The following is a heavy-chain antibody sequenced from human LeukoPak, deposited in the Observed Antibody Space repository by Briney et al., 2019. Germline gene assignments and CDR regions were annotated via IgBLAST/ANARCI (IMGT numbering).Heavy chain of an antibody. CDR2: IIPIFGTA. CDR1: GGTFSSYA. V-gene: IGHV1-69*13. J-gene: IGHJ5*02. Sequence: ASVKVSCKASGGTFSSYAISWVRQAPGQGLEWMGGIIPIFGTANYAQKFQGRVTITADESTSTAYMELSSLRSEDTAVYYCARLGYGDYVDLNWFDPWGQGTLVTVSS. D-gene: IGHD4-17*01. CDR3: ARLGYGDYVDLNWFDP.